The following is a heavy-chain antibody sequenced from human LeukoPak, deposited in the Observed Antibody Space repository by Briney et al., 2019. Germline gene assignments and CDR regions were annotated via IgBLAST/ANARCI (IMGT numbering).Heavy chain of an antibody. D-gene: IGHD3-16*01. V-gene: IGHV3-74*01. Sequence: GGSLRLSCAASGFTFSNYWMHWVRQAPGKGLMWAARISYDGSSADHADSVKGRFTISRDNAKNTLYLQMNSLRVEDTGVYYCARRRTIGDYDYWGQETLVTVSS. CDR2: ISYDGSSA. CDR1: GFTFSNYW. J-gene: IGHJ4*02. CDR3: ARRRTIGDYDY.